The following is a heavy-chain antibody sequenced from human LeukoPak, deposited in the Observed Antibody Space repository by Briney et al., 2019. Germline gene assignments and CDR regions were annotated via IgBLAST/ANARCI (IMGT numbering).Heavy chain of an antibody. V-gene: IGHV1-8*01. D-gene: IGHD3/OR15-3a*01. CDR2: MNPNSGNT. J-gene: IGHJ6*03. Sequence: ASVKVSCKPSGYTFTSYEMNWVRPATGQRLEWRGWMNPNSGNTGYAQNFQGRVTMTINTSITTAYMELSSLGSEDTAVYYCARALSWTTESYYYMDVWGKGTTVTVSS. CDR1: GYTFTSYE. CDR3: ARALSWTTESYYYMDV.